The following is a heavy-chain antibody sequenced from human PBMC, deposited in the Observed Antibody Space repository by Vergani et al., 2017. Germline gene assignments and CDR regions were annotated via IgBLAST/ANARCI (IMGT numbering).Heavy chain of an antibody. D-gene: IGHD2-15*01. CDR2: MNPISGNT. J-gene: IGHJ5*01. CDR3: ARGLSGYCSGDKCYIHPWFDS. V-gene: IGHV1-8*03. CDR1: GYTFTNYD. Sequence: QVQLVQSGTEVKKSGASVKVSCKASGYTFTNYDINWVRRATGQGLEWMGWMNPISGNTGFAQKFRGRVTITRDTSISTAYMELSSLRSEDTAIYYCARGLSGYCSGDKCYIHPWFDSWGPGTLVTVSS.